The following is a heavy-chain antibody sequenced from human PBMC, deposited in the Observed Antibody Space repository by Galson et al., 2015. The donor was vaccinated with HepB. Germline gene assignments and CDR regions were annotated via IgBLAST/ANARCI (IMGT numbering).Heavy chain of an antibody. D-gene: IGHD5-18*01. Sequence: LSLTCAVYGGSFSGYYWSWIRQPPGKGLEWIGEINHSGSTNYNPSLKSRVTISVDTSKNQFSLKLSSVTAADTAVYYCARRRPKAGYSYGYHYYYYGMDVWGQGTTVTVSS. J-gene: IGHJ6*02. CDR2: INHSGST. CDR3: ARRRPKAGYSYGYHYYYYGMDV. CDR1: GGSFSGYY. V-gene: IGHV4-34*01.